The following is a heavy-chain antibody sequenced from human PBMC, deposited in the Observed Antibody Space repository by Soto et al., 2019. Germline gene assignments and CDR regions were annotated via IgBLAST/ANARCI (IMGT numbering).Heavy chain of an antibody. CDR3: ARGPSITMVRGSSCGMDV. CDR2: INPNSGGT. Sequence: ASVKVSCKASGYTFTGYYMHWVRQAPGQGLEWMGWINPNSGGTNYAQKFQGWVTMTRDTSISTAYMELSRLRSDDTAVYYCARGPSITMVRGSSCGMDVWGQGTTVTVSS. D-gene: IGHD3-10*01. CDR1: GYTFTGYY. J-gene: IGHJ6*02. V-gene: IGHV1-2*04.